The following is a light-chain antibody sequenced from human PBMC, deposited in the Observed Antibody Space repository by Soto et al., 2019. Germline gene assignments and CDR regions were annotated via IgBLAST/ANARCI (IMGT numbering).Light chain of an antibody. J-gene: IGKJ2*01. Sequence: DIQMTQSPSSLSASVGDRVTITCRASQSIRSYLNWYQQKPGKAPKLLIYAASSLQSGVPSRFSGGGSGTDFTLTITSLQSEDFAIYYCQQYNNWPPYTFGQGTKLEIK. CDR2: AAS. CDR1: QSIRSY. V-gene: IGKV1-39*01. CDR3: QQYNNWPPYT.